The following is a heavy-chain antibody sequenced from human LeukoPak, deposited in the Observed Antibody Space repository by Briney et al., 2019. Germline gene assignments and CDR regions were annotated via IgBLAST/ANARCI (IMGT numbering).Heavy chain of an antibody. Sequence: SETLSHTRAVYGGSFSGYYWSWIRPPPGKGVEWIGEINHSGSTNYNPSLKSRVTISVDTSKTQSSLKLSSVTAADTAVYYCARQEVPAAEYWYFYLWGRGTLVTVSS. V-gene: IGHV4-34*01. D-gene: IGHD2-2*01. CDR2: INHSGST. CDR3: ARQEVPAAEYWYFYL. CDR1: GGSFSGYY. J-gene: IGHJ2*01.